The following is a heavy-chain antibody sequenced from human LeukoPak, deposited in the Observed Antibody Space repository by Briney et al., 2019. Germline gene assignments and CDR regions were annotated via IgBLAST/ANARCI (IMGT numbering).Heavy chain of an antibody. CDR1: GLNFSSYG. V-gene: IGHV3-23*01. CDR2: ISGSGGST. CDR3: AKNSLMTTVTTSDH. J-gene: IGHJ4*02. Sequence: GRSLRLSCAAFGLNFSSYGMSWVREAPGKRLEWVSGISGSGGSTYYADSVKGRFTTSRDNSKNTLYLQMNSLRADDTAVYYCAKNSLMTTVTTSDHWGQGTLVTVSS. D-gene: IGHD4-11*01.